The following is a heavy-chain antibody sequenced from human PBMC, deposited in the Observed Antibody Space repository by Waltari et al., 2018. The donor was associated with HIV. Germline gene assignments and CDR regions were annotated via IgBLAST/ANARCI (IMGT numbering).Heavy chain of an antibody. CDR3: ARIWVGAPDQYVDP. D-gene: IGHD1-26*01. CDR2: TRNKATIYHT. J-gene: IGHJ2*01. Sequence: EVQLVESGGGLVQPGGSLRLSCAASGFTFSDHYMDWVRQAPGKGLEWVGRTRNKATIYHTEYAASVKGRFIISRDDSKNSLYLQMNSLKTEDTAVYYCARIWVGAPDQYVDPWGRGTLVTVSS. V-gene: IGHV3-72*01. CDR1: GFTFSDHY.